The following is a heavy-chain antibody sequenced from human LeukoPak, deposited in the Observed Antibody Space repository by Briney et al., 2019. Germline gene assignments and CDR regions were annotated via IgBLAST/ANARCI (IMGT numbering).Heavy chain of an antibody. V-gene: IGHV1-18*01. J-gene: IGHJ6*03. D-gene: IGHD6-6*01. CDR1: GYTFTSYG. CDR3: ARDHSSSWFDYYYYMGV. Sequence: ASVKVPCKASGYTFTSYGISWVRQAPGQGLEWMGWISAYNGNTNYAQKLQGRVTMTTDTSTSTAYMELRSLRSDDTAVYYCARDHSSSWFDYYYYMGVWGKGTTVTVSS. CDR2: ISAYNGNT.